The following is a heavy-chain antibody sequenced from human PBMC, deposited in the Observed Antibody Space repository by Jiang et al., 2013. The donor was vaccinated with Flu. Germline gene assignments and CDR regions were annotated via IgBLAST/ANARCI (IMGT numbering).Heavy chain of an antibody. J-gene: IGHJ6*02. D-gene: IGHD5-18*01. Sequence: GKGLEWIGSIYYSGSTYYNPSLKSRVTISVDTSKNQFSLKLSSVTAADTAVYYCASRDTASFYYYGMDVWGQGTTVTVSS. CDR3: ASRDTASFYYYGMDV. V-gene: IGHV4-39*01. CDR2: IYYSGST.